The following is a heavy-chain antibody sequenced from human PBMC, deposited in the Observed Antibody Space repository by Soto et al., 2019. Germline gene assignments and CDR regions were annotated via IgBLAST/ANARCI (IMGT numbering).Heavy chain of an antibody. CDR1: GGSISSGVHS. D-gene: IGHD3-10*01. CDR3: ARDRKVRGCLDP. Sequence: QLHLQESGSGLVKPSQTLSLTCTVSGGSISSGVHSWNWIRQSPGKGLEWIGYIYHSGTTYYNPSLQSRVTISLDNSKNEFSLKLSSVTAADTAIYYCARDRKVRGCLDPWGQGTPVAVSS. V-gene: IGHV4-30-2*06. CDR2: IYHSGTT. J-gene: IGHJ5*02.